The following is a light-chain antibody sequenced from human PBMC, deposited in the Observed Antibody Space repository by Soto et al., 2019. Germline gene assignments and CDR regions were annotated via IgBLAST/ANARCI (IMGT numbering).Light chain of an antibody. CDR1: QTISNF. J-gene: IGKJ1*01. CDR3: QQYKSYPWT. CDR2: RAS. Sequence: IQMTQSASTLSAFVGDSVAITCRASQTISNFLAWYQQKPGKAPKLLFYRASNLEGGVPSRFSGGGSGTEFTLTINSLQPDDSATYYCQQYKSYPWTFGQGTKVDIK. V-gene: IGKV1-5*03.